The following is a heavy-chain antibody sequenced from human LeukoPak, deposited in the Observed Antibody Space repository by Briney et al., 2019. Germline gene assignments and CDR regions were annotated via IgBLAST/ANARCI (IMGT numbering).Heavy chain of an antibody. V-gene: IGHV4-34*01. CDR1: GGSFSGYY. J-gene: IGHJ4*02. CDR2: INHSGST. D-gene: IGHD2-2*01. Sequence: SETLSLTCAVYGGSFSGYYWSWIRQPPGKGLEWIGEINHSGSTNYNPSLKSRVTISVDTSKNQFSLKLSSVTAADTAVCYCARRLGYCSSTSCYQFDYWGQGTLVTVSS. CDR3: ARRLGYCSSTSCYQFDY.